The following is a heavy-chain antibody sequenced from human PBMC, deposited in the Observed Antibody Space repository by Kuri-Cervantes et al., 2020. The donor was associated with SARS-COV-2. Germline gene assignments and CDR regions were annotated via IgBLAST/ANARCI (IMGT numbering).Heavy chain of an antibody. CDR1: GFNFSSYS. CDR3: TTSMIVSAAHYFDY. V-gene: IGHV3-48*01. D-gene: IGHD3-22*01. CDR2: ISSSSSTI. J-gene: IGHJ4*02. Sequence: GGSLRLSCAASGFNFSSYSMNWVRQAPGKGLEWVSYISSSSSTIYYADSVKGRFTISRDNAKNSLYLQMNSLRAEDTAVYYCTTSMIVSAAHYFDYWGQGILVTVSS.